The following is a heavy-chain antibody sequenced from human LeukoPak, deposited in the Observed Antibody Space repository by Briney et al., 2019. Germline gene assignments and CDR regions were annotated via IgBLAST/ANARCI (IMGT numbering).Heavy chain of an antibody. V-gene: IGHV3-74*01. CDR1: GFTFSSYW. J-gene: IGHJ4*02. Sequence: GGSLRLSCAASGFTFSSYWMHWARHAPGKGLVWVSRIKSDGSSTSYADSVKGRFTISRDNAKNTVYLQMNSLRAEDTAVYYCATSRTFDYWGQGTLVTVSS. CDR2: IKSDGSST. CDR3: ATSRTFDY.